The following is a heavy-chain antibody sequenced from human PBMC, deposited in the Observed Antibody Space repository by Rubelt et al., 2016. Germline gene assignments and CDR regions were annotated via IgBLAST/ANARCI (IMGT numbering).Heavy chain of an antibody. CDR2: IYYSGST. Sequence: QLQLQESGPGLVKPSETLSLTCTVSGGSISSSSYYWGWIRQPPGKGLEWIGSIYYSGSTYYNPSLKSPVTISVDTSKNQFSLKLSLTAADTAVYYCANDAFDIWGQGTMVTVSS. V-gene: IGHV4-39*01. J-gene: IGHJ3*02. CDR3: ANDAFDI. CDR1: GGSISSSSYY.